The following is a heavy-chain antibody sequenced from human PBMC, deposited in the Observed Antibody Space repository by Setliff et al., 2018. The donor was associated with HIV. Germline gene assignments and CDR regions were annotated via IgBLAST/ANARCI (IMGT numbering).Heavy chain of an antibody. CDR3: VLLEVPFIEGIAPPL. Sequence: SETLSLTCAVYGGSFSAYYWSWVRQPPEKGLEWIGEINPGGSATYNPSLKSRVTISVDTSKNQFSLKLNTVTAADTAIYYCVLLEVPFIEGIAPPLWGQGSLVTVTS. D-gene: IGHD2-15*01. V-gene: IGHV4-34*01. J-gene: IGHJ4*02. CDR2: INPGGSA. CDR1: GGSFSAYY.